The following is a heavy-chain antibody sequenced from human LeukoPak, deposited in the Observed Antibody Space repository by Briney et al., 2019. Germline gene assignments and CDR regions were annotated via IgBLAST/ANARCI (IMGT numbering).Heavy chain of an antibody. CDR2: IDPSDSYT. CDR1: GYSFTSYW. J-gene: IGHJ4*02. Sequence: GESLKISCKGSGYSFTSYWISWVRQMPVKGLEWMGRIDPSDSYTNYSPSFQGHVTISADKSISTAYLQWSSLKASDTAMYYCARHVRGPYGSGSPIFDYWGQGTLVTVSS. V-gene: IGHV5-10-1*01. D-gene: IGHD3-10*01. CDR3: ARHVRGPYGSGSPIFDY.